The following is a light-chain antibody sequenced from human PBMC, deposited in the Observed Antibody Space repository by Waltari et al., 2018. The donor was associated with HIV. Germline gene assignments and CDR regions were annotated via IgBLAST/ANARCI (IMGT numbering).Light chain of an antibody. CDR3: QQYNIRPRGNT. J-gene: IGKJ2*01. CDR2: GAA. V-gene: IGKV3D-15*01. Sequence: DIVMTQSPAILSVSPGERVTLSCRASQGVGSNLAWYQQKVGQAPRLLIYGAATRAADIPARFSGSGSGTDFTLTIDSLQSEDFATYYCQQYNIRPRGNTFGQGTKLQIK. CDR1: QGVGSN.